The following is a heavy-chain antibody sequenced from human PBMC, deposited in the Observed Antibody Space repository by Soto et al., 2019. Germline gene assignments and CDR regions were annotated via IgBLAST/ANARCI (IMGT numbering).Heavy chain of an antibody. D-gene: IGHD3-22*01. Sequence: QVQLVQSGAEVKKPGSSVKVSCKASGGTFSSYAISWVRQAPGQGLEWMGGIIPIFGTANYAQKFQGRVTITADESTSTGYMEVSSLRSADTAVYYCAGELYYDSRGYSAGSWGQGTLVGVSA. CDR3: AGELYYDSRGYSAGS. CDR2: IIPIFGTA. V-gene: IGHV1-69*12. CDR1: GGTFSSYA. J-gene: IGHJ5*02.